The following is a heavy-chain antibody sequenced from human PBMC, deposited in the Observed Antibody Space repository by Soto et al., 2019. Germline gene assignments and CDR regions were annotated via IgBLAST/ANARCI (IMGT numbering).Heavy chain of an antibody. D-gene: IGHD1-26*01. CDR3: ARRYGSAIDY. CDR2: IYYSGST. J-gene: IGHJ4*02. Sequence: SETLSLTCTVSGGTISSWYWSWIRQPPGKGLEWIGYIYYSGSTNCNPSLKSRVTISVDTSKNQFSPKLSSATAADTAVYYCARRYGSAIDYWGQGTRVTVSS. V-gene: IGHV4-59*08. CDR1: GGTISSWY.